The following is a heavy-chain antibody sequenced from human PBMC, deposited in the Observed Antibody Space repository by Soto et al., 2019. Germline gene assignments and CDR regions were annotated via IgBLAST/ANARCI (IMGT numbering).Heavy chain of an antibody. D-gene: IGHD6-13*01. V-gene: IGHV3-48*02. Sequence: PGGSLRLSCAASGFTFSSYSMNWVRQAPGRGLEWVSYISSSSSTIYYADSVKGRFTISRDNAKNSLYLQMNSLRDGDTAVPYCARQHDSSSWPHPYYYYGMDVWGQATTVTVSS. CDR2: ISSSSSTI. CDR3: ARQHDSSSWPHPYYYYGMDV. CDR1: GFTFSSYS. J-gene: IGHJ6*02.